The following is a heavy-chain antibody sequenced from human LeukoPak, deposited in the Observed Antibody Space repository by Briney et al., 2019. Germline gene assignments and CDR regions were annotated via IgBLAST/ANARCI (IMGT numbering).Heavy chain of an antibody. J-gene: IGHJ4*02. D-gene: IGHD2/OR15-2a*01. CDR3: VRGCNRASCPYYFDS. CDR2: ISTSSSYI. V-gene: IGHV3-21*06. CDR1: GFTFNKYS. Sequence: GGSLRLSCAASGFTFNKYSMNWVRQAPGKGLEWVSSISTSSSYIYYADSVKGRFTISRDNAENSLYLQMNSLRAEDTAVYYCVRGCNRASCPYYFDSWAQGTLVTVSS.